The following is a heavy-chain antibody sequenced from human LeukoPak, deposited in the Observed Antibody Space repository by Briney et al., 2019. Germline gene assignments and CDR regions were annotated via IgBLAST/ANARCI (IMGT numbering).Heavy chain of an antibody. CDR3: VCPQPRKYSSSYDFDY. J-gene: IGHJ4*02. CDR2: IIPIFGTA. D-gene: IGHD6-13*01. Sequence: ASVKVSCMASGGTFSSYAISWVRQAPGQGLEWMGGIIPIFGTANYAQKFQGRVTITADESTSTAYMELSSLRSEDTAVYYCVCPQPRKYSSSYDFDYWGQGTLVTVSS. CDR1: GGTFSSYA. V-gene: IGHV1-69*13.